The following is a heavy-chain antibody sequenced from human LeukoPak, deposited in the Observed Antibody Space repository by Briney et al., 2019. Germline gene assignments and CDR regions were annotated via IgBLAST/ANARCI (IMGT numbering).Heavy chain of an antibody. Sequence: GGSLRLSCAASGFTFSSYGMHWVRQAPGKGLEWVAVISYDGSNKYYADSVKGRFTISRDNSKNTLYLQMNSLRAEDTAVYYCARPRRDYYGSGSYQNWFDPWGQGTLVTVSS. D-gene: IGHD3-10*01. CDR3: ARPRRDYYGSGSYQNWFDP. V-gene: IGHV3-30*19. CDR1: GFTFSSYG. J-gene: IGHJ5*02. CDR2: ISYDGSNK.